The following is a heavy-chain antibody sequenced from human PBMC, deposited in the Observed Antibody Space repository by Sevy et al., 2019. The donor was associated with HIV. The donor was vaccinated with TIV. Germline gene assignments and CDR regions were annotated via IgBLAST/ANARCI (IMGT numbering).Heavy chain of an antibody. CDR2: ISGSGGST. CDR1: GFTFSSYA. V-gene: IGHV3-23*01. Sequence: GESPKISCAASGFTFSSYAMSWVRQAPGKGLEWVSAISGSGGSTYYADSVKGRFTISRDNSKNTLYLQMNSLRAEDTAVYYCWQYSSGWYGGYYYYGMDVWGQGTTVTVSS. J-gene: IGHJ6*02. D-gene: IGHD6-19*01. CDR3: WQYSSGWYGGYYYYGMDV.